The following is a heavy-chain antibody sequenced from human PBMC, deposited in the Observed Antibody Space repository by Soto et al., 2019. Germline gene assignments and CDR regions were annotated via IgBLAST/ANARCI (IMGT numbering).Heavy chain of an antibody. D-gene: IGHD3-3*01. CDR1: GFTFSSYG. CDR3: AKDLYEITIFGVVIKNYYYYYGMDV. Sequence: GGSLRLSCAASGFTFSSYGMHWVRQAPGKGLEWVAVISYDGSNKYYADSVKGRFTISRDNSKNTLYLQMNSLRAEDTAVYYCAKDLYEITIFGVVIKNYYYYYGMDVWGQGTTVTVSS. V-gene: IGHV3-30*18. J-gene: IGHJ6*02. CDR2: ISYDGSNK.